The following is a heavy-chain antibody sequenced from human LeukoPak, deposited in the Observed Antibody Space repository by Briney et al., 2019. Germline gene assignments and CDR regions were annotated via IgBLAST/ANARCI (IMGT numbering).Heavy chain of an antibody. J-gene: IGHJ4*02. Sequence: SVKVSCKASGGTFSSYTISWVRQAPGQGPEWMGRIIPILGIANYAQKFQGRVTITADKSTSTAYMELSSLRSEDTAVYYCASPYDSSGFTFDYWGQGTLVTVSS. CDR3: ASPYDSSGFTFDY. D-gene: IGHD3-22*01. CDR1: GGTFSSYT. CDR2: IIPILGIA. V-gene: IGHV1-69*02.